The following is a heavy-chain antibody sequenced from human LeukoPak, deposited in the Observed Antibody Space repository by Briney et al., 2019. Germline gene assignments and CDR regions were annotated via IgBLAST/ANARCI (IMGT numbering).Heavy chain of an antibody. V-gene: IGHV4-61*02. D-gene: IGHD3-22*01. CDR2: IYTSGST. CDR3: ARVTMIVVWGAFDI. Sequence: PSQTLSLTCTVSGGSISSGSYYWSWIRQPAGKGLEWIGRIYTSGSTNYNPSLKNRVTISVDTSKNQFSLKLSSVTAADTAVYYCARVTMIVVWGAFDIWGQGTMVTVSS. J-gene: IGHJ3*02. CDR1: GGSISSGSYY.